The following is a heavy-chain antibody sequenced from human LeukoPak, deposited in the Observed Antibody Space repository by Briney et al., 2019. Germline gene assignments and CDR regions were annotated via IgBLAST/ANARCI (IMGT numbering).Heavy chain of an antibody. CDR2: IASDGSST. Sequence: GGSLRLSCAASGFTFSSYWMNWVRQAPGKGLVWVSRIASDGSSTTYADSVKGRFSISRDNAKNSLYLQMNSLRAEDTAVYYCARVHCSSTSCYTIYYYYDMDVWGQGTTVTVSS. CDR3: ARVHCSSTSCYTIYYYYDMDV. V-gene: IGHV3-74*01. CDR1: GFTFSSYW. J-gene: IGHJ6*02. D-gene: IGHD2-2*02.